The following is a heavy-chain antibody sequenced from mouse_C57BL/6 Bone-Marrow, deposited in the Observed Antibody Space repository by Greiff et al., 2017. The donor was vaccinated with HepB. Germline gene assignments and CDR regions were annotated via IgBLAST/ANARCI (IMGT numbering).Heavy chain of an antibody. J-gene: IGHJ2*01. V-gene: IGHV5-12*01. CDR3: ARHGHFDY. CDR1: GFTFSDYY. Sequence: EVKLEESGGGLVQPGGSLKLSCAASGFTFSDYYMYWVRQTPEKRLEWVAYISNGGGSTYYPDTVKGRFTISRDNAKNTLYLQMSRLKSEDTAMYYCARHGHFDYWGQGTTLTVSS. CDR2: ISNGGGST.